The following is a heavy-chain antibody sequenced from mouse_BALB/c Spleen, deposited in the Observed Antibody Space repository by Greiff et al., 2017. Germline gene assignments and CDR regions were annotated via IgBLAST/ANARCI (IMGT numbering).Heavy chain of an antibody. V-gene: IGHV14-3*02. J-gene: IGHJ4*01. D-gene: IGHD2-4*01. CDR3: ARSMITTRYAMDY. CDR1: GFNIKDTY. Sequence: EVQLQQSGAELVKPGASVKLSCTASGFNIKDTYMHWVKQRPEQGLEWIGRIDPANGNTKYDPKFQGKATITADTSSNTAYLQLSSLTSEDTAVYYCARSMITTRYAMDYWGQGTSVTVSS. CDR2: IDPANGNT.